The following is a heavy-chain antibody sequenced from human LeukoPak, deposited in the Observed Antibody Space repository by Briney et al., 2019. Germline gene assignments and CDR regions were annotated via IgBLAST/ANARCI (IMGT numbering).Heavy chain of an antibody. Sequence: PGGSLRLSCAASGFTVSSNYVSWVRQAPGKGLEWVSVIYSGVPTYYADSVKGRFTISRDNSKNTLYLQMNSLRAEDTAVYYCARDRGPTRAFDIWAKGQWSPSL. D-gene: IGHD5-24*01. J-gene: IGHJ3*02. CDR3: ARDRGPTRAFDI. CDR1: GFTVSSNY. V-gene: IGHV3-53*01. CDR2: IYSGVPT.